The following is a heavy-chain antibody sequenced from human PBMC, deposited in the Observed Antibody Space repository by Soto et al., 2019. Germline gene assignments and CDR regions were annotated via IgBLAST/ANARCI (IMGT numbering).Heavy chain of an antibody. D-gene: IGHD3-9*01. V-gene: IGHV1-18*01. CDR1: GYTFTSYG. CDR3: AREELAYYDILTGYYYWFDP. J-gene: IGHJ5*02. CDR2: ISAYNGNT. Sequence: ASVKVSCKASGYTFTSYGISWVLQAPGQGLEWMGWISAYNGNTNYAQKLQGRVTMTTDTSTSTAYMELRSLRSDDTAVYYCAREELAYYDILTGYYYWFDPWGQGTLVTVSS.